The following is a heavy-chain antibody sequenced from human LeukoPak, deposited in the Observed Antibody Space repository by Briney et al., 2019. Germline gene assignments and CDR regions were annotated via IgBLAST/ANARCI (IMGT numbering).Heavy chain of an antibody. V-gene: IGHV1-2*02. CDR3: ARDRYGSGSYSFPQPQYYYYYMDV. CDR1: GYTFTDYY. CDR2: INPNSGDT. D-gene: IGHD3-10*01. J-gene: IGHJ6*03. Sequence: ASVKVSCKASGYTFTDYYLHWVRQAPGQGLEWMGWINPNSGDTDYAQKFQGRVTMTRDMSTSTVYMELSSLRSEDTAVYYCARDRYGSGSYSFPQPQYYYYYMDVWGKGTTVTVSS.